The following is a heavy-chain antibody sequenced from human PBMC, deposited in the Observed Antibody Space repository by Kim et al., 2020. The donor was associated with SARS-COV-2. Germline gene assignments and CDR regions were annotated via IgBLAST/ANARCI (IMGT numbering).Heavy chain of an antibody. D-gene: IGHD6-25*01. CDR3: ARLSSSGPPDY. J-gene: IGHJ4*02. CDR2: T. Sequence: TTYNPALKSRVTISVDTSKNQFSLKLSSVTAADTAVYYCARLSSSGPPDYWGQGTLVTVSS. V-gene: IGHV4-59*08.